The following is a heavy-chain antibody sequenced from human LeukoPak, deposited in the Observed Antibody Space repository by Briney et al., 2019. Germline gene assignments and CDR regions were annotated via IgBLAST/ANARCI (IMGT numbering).Heavy chain of an antibody. J-gene: IGHJ4*02. D-gene: IGHD3-10*01. CDR3: ARDGGFGELPDY. Sequence: PGGSLRLSCAASGFTFSSYEMNWVRRAPGKGLEWVSYISSSGSTIYYADSVKGRFTISRDNAKNSLYLQMNSLRAEDTAVYYCARDGGFGELPDYWGQGTLVTVSS. CDR1: GFTFSSYE. V-gene: IGHV3-48*03. CDR2: ISSSGSTI.